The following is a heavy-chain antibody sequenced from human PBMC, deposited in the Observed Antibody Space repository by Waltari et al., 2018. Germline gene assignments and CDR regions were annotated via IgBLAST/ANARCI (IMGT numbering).Heavy chain of an antibody. CDR2: INNDGSST. CDR3: ARAGLLGAFDV. V-gene: IGHV3-74*03. CDR1: GFTFSRSW. J-gene: IGHJ3*01. D-gene: IGHD2-15*01. Sequence: EVQLVESGGGLVQPGGSLRLSCAASGFTFSRSWIHWVRQFPGKGLMWVSRINNDGSSTVYADSVKGRFTISRDDAKNTVSLQMNNLSAEDTALYYCARAGLLGAFDVWGQG.